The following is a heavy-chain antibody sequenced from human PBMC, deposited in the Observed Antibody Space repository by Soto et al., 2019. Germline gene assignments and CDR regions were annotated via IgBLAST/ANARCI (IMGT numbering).Heavy chain of an antibody. CDR2: IHPGGITT. CDR3: AKHLGISYSGGLDN. CDR1: GFTFSNYI. Sequence: VQLVQSGAEVKKPGASVRVSCKASGFTFSNYIMNWVRQVPGKGLEWVSAIHPGGITTFYADSVRGRFTISRDDSRNTLYLQMNSLTAGDSAVYYCAKHLGISYSGGLDNWGQGTLITVSS. V-gene: IGHV3-23*04. D-gene: IGHD1-26*01. J-gene: IGHJ4*02.